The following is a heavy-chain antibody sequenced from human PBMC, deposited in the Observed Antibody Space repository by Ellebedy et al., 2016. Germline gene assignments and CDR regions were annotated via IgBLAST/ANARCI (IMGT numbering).Heavy chain of an antibody. CDR1: GGTFSSYA. D-gene: IGHD3-16*02. V-gene: IGHV1-69*04. CDR2: IIPILGIA. J-gene: IGHJ4*02. CDR3: ASGPYGGVIVTAFDY. Sequence: SVKVSXXASGGTFSSYAISWVRQAPGQGLEWMGRIIPILGIANYAQKFQGRVTITADKSTSAAYMELSSLRSEDTAVYYCASGPYGGVIVTAFDYWGQGTLVTVSS.